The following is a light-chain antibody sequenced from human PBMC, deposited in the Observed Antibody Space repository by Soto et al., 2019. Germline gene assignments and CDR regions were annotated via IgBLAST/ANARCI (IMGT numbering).Light chain of an antibody. CDR2: GNS. CDR1: SSNIGAGYD. Sequence: QSVLTLPPSVSGAPGQRVTISCTGSSSNIGAGYDVHWYQQLPGTAPKLLIYGNSNRPSGVPDRFSGSKSGTSASLAITGXXXXDXADYYCQSYDSSLSVVFGGGTKLTVL. V-gene: IGLV1-40*01. CDR3: QSYDSSLSVV. J-gene: IGLJ2*01.